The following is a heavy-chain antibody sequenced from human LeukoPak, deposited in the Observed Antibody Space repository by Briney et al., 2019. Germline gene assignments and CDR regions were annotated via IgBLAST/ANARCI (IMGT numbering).Heavy chain of an antibody. CDR2: ISTDGSST. CDR3: ARELSSSSSRWFDP. D-gene: IGHD6-13*01. Sequence: GGSLRLSCAASGFTFSNYWMHWVRQAPGKGLVWVSRISTDGSSTSYADSVKGRFTISRDNANNTLYVQMNGLRAEDTAVYYCARELSSSSSRWFDPWGQGTLVTVSS. V-gene: IGHV3-74*01. J-gene: IGHJ5*02. CDR1: GFTFSNYW.